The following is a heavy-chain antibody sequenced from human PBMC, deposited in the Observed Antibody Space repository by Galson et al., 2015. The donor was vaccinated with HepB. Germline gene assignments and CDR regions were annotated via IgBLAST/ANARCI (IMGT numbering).Heavy chain of an antibody. CDR3: ARDRENCSGGSCYSGGYYFDY. CDR2: IIPIFGTA. J-gene: IGHJ4*02. CDR1: GGTFSSYA. V-gene: IGHV1-69*06. D-gene: IGHD2-15*01. Sequence: SVKVSCKASGGTFSSYAISWVRQAPGQGLEWMGGIIPIFGTANYAQKFQGRVTITADKSTSTAYMELSSLRSEDTAVYYCARDRENCSGGSCYSGGYYFDYWGQGTLVTVSS.